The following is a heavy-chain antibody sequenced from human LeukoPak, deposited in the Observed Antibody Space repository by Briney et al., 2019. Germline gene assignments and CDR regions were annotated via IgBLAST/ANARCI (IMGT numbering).Heavy chain of an antibody. J-gene: IGHJ4*02. CDR2: ISAYNGNT. CDR1: GYTFTSYG. V-gene: IGHV1-18*01. CDR3: ARSLGPGAILGYYFDY. Sequence: ASVKVSCKASGYTFTSYGISWVRQAPGQGLEWMGWISAYNGNTNYAQKLQGRVTMTTDTSTSTAYMEMRSLRSDDTAVYYCARSLGPGAILGYYFDYWGQGTLVTVSS. D-gene: IGHD2-2*02.